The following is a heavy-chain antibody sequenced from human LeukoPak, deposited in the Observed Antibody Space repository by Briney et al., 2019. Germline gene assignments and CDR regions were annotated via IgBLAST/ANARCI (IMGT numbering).Heavy chain of an antibody. CDR1: GFTFSNYG. CDR2: IWYGESNK. J-gene: IGHJ3*02. Sequence: GGSLRLSCAASGFTFSNYGMNWVRQAPGKGLEWVAVIWYGESNKYYADSVKGRFTISRDNSKNTLYLQMNSLRAEDTAVYYCAKGATYCSSTSCPDAFDIWGQGTMVTVSS. D-gene: IGHD2-2*01. CDR3: AKGATYCSSTSCPDAFDI. V-gene: IGHV3-30*02.